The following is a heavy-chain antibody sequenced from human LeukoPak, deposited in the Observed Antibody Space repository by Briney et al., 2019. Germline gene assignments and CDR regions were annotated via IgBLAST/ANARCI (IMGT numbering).Heavy chain of an antibody. CDR2: ISFIGGTT. V-gene: IGHV3-23*01. CDR1: GFTFSSYA. J-gene: IGHJ4*02. CDR3: AKDGQYSSSSPYYFDY. D-gene: IGHD6-6*01. Sequence: GGSLRLFCAASGFTFSSYALSCVRQAPGKGLEWGSGISFIGGTTYYADFVKGSFTISRDNSKNTLYLQMNSLRAEDTAVYYCAKDGQYSSSSPYYFDYWGQGTPVTVSS.